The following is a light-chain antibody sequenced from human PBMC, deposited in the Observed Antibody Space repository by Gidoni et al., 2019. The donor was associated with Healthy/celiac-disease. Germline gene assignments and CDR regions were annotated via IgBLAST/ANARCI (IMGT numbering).Light chain of an antibody. CDR1: SSDVGGYNY. Sequence: SALTQPASVSGSPGQSITISCTGTSSDVGGYNYVSWYQQHPGKAPKLMIYEVSNRPSGVSNRFSGSKSGNTASLTISGLQAEDEADYYCSSYTSSSTLGVVFGGGTKLTV. CDR3: SSYTSSSTLGVV. J-gene: IGLJ2*01. V-gene: IGLV2-14*01. CDR2: EVS.